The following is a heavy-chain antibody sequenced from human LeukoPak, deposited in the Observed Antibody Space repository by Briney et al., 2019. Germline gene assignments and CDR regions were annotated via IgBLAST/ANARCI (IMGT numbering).Heavy chain of an antibody. D-gene: IGHD3-3*01. CDR2: MKQDGSEK. CDR3: ARWQFYAFDI. Sequence: GGSLRLSCAASGFTFNNYGMHWVRQARGKGLEWVANMKQDGSEKKYVDSVKGRFTISRDNTKNSLYLQMSSLRAEDTAVYFCARWQFYAFDIWGQGTMVTVSS. CDR1: GFTFNNYG. V-gene: IGHV3-7*01. J-gene: IGHJ3*02.